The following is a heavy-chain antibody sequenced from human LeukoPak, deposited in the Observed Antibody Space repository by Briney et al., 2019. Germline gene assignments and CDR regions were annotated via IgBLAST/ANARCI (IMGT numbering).Heavy chain of an antibody. CDR2: ISGSSGHT. J-gene: IGHJ4*02. CDR1: GLAFSSYA. V-gene: IGHV3-23*01. CDR3: AKVGFSEMEWLLYSDH. Sequence: PGGSLRLPCAASGLAFSSYAMSWVRQAPGKGLEWVSAISGSSGHTYYADSVKGRFTISRDNSKNTLYLQMNSLRAEDTAVYYCAKVGFSEMEWLLYSDHWGQGTLVTVSS. D-gene: IGHD3-3*01.